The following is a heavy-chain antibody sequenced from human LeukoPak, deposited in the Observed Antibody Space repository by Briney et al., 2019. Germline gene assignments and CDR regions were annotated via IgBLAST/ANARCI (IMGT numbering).Heavy chain of an antibody. CDR1: GFTFSSYA. CDR3: ARDPSNSGYEFPGFFDY. D-gene: IGHD5-12*01. Sequence: GRSLRLSCAASGFTFSSYAMHWVRQAPGKGLEWVAVISYDGSNKDYADSVKGRFTISRDNSKNTLYLQMNSLRAEDTAVYYCARDPSNSGYEFPGFFDYWGQGTLVTVSS. J-gene: IGHJ4*02. V-gene: IGHV3-30-3*01. CDR2: ISYDGSNK.